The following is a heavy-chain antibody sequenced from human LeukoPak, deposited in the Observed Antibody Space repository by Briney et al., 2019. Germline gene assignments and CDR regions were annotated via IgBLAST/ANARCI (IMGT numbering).Heavy chain of an antibody. CDR3: ATFEQGGYRDYYFDY. V-gene: IGHV1-2*06. D-gene: IGHD5-18*01. J-gene: IGHJ4*02. CDR2: INPNSGGT. CDR1: GYTFTGYY. Sequence: GASVKVSCKXSGYTFTGYYMHWVRQSPGQGLEWMGRINPNSGGTNYAQKFQGRVTMTRDTSISTAYMELSRLRSDDTAVYYCATFEQGGYRDYYFDYWGQGTLVTVSS.